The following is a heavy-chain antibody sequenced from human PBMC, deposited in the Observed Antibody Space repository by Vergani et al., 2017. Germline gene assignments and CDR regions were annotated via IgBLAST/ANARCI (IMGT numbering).Heavy chain of an antibody. CDR2: IYYSGST. CDR3: ARHSTVEWLVKLGWIDP. Sequence: QLQLQESVPGLVKPSATLSLISSVSGASIRSSNYYSGWIRQPPGNGLEWIASIYYSGSTYYNPSLKSRVTISVDTSKNQFSLKLSSVTAADTAVYFCARHSTVEWLVKLGWIDPWGQGILVTVSS. CDR1: GASIRSSNYY. D-gene: IGHD6-19*01. J-gene: IGHJ5*02. V-gene: IGHV4-39*01.